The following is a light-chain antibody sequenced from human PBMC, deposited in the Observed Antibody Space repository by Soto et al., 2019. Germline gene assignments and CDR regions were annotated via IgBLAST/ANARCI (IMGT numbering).Light chain of an antibody. Sequence: QSVLTQPASVSGSAGQSITISCSGTMRDVGAYNLVSWYQQHPGTAPKLIIYEGTKRPSGVSNRFSGSKSGNTASLAISGLQAEDEADYYCCSYAGSTTYVFGTGTKLTVL. J-gene: IGLJ1*01. V-gene: IGLV2-23*01. CDR3: CSYAGSTTYV. CDR2: EGT. CDR1: MRDVGAYNL.